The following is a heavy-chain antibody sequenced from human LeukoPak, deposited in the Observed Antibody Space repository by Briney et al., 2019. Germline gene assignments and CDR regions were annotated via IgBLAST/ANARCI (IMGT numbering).Heavy chain of an antibody. CDR3: TTHYGSGSVDAFDI. V-gene: IGHV3-15*01. D-gene: IGHD3-10*01. J-gene: IGHJ3*02. CDR1: GFTFGNAW. Sequence: GGSLGLSCAASGFTFGNAWMSWVRQAPGKGLEWVGRIKSKTDGGTTDYAAPVKGRFTISRDDSKNTLYLQMNSLKTEDTAVYYCTTHYGSGSVDAFDIWGQGTMVTVSS. CDR2: IKSKTDGGTT.